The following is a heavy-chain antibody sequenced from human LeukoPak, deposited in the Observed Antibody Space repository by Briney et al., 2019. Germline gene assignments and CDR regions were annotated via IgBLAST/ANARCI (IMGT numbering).Heavy chain of an antibody. CDR2: IYYSGTT. V-gene: IGHV4-39*06. Sequence: PSETLSLTCTVSGGSISSSSYYWGWLRQPPGKGLEWIGSIYYSGTTYYKPSLRSRVTISVDTSKNQFLRLTSVTAADSAMYYCARESSSSPDYWGQGTLVTVSS. CDR3: ARESSSSPDY. J-gene: IGHJ4*02. D-gene: IGHD6-6*01. CDR1: GGSISSSSYY.